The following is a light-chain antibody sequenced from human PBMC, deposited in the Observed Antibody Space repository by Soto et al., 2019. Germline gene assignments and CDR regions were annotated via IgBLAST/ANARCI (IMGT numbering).Light chain of an antibody. CDR1: QTIYSY. CDR2: AAS. CDR3: HQNFNYPRT. J-gene: IGKJ1*01. V-gene: IGKV1-8*01. Sequence: AIQMTQSPSSVSASTGDRLTISCGATQTIYSYLAWYQQKPGKPPNLLIYAASTLQSGVPSRFNGSGSGTDLTLTITALQSEDSATYYCHQNFNYPRTFGQGTKV.